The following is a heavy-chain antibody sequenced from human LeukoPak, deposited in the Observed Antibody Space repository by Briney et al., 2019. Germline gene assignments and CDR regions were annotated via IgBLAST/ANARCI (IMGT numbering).Heavy chain of an antibody. CDR2: IYHSGST. V-gene: IGHV4-30-2*01. CDR3: ARARGIQLRKGYNWFNP. D-gene: IGHD5-18*01. Sequence: PSQTLSLTCTVSGGSISSGGYYWSWIRQPPGKGLEWIGYIYHSGSTYYNPSLKSRVTISVDRSKNQFSLKLSSVTAADTAVYYCARARGIQLRKGYNWFNPWGQGTLVTVSS. J-gene: IGHJ5*02. CDR1: GGSISSGGYY.